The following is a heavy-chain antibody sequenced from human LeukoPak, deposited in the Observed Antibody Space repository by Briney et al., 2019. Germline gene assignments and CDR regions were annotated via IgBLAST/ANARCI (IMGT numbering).Heavy chain of an antibody. CDR3: SSGYYPDAFDI. CDR2: IYYSGST. V-gene: IGHV4-31*03. J-gene: IGHJ3*02. D-gene: IGHD3-22*01. CDR1: GGSISSGGYY. Sequence: PSETLSLTCTVSGGSISSGGYYWSWIRQHPGKGLEWIGYIYYSGSTYYNPSLKSRVTMSVDTSKNQFSLKLSSVTAADTAVYYCSSGYYPDAFDIWGQGTMVTVSS.